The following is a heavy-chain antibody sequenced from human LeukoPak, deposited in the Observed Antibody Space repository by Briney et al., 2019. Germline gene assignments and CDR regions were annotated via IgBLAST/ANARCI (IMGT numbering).Heavy chain of an antibody. V-gene: IGHV4-38-2*01. CDR1: GYSISSGYY. D-gene: IGHD3-10*01. CDR2: IYHSGST. Sequence: SETLSLTCAVSGYSISSGYYWGWIRQPPGKGLEWIGSIYHSGSTYYNPSLKSRVTISVDTSKNQFSLKLSSVTAADTAVYYCARLGEGGRYYYYYYMDVWGKGTTVTVSS. CDR3: ARLGEGGRYYYYYYMDV. J-gene: IGHJ6*03.